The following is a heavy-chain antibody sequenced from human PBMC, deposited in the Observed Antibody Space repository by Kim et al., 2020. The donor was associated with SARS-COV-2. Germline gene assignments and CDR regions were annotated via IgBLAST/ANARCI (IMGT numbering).Heavy chain of an antibody. CDR3: ARDLGWTTVTGVASY. CDR1: GYTFTSYG. V-gene: IGHV1-18*01. J-gene: IGHJ4*02. CDR2: ISAYNGNT. D-gene: IGHD4-17*01. Sequence: ASVKVSCKASGYTFTSYGISWVRQAPGQGLEWMGWISAYNGNTNYAQKLQGRVTMTTDTSTSTAYMELRSLRSDDTAVYYCARDLGWTTVTGVASYWGQGTLVTVSS.